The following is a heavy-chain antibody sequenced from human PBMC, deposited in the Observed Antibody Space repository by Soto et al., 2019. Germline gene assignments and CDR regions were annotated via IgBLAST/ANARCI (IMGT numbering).Heavy chain of an antibody. Sequence: EVQLVESGGGLIQPGRSLRLSCAAAGFTFDDYAMHWVRQAPGKGLEWVAGISWNGGTIGYADSVKGRFTISRDNAMNSLHLQMHSLRTEDTALYYCAKADLGAVAGTRTKLDYWGQGTLVTVSS. CDR3: AKADLGAVAGTRTKLDY. V-gene: IGHV3-9*01. CDR1: GFTFDDYA. D-gene: IGHD6-19*01. CDR2: ISWNGGTI. J-gene: IGHJ4*02.